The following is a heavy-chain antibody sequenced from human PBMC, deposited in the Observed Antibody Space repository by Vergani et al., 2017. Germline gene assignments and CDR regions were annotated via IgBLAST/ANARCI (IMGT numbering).Heavy chain of an antibody. V-gene: IGHV3-73*01. Sequence: EVQLLESGGGLVQPGGSLRLSCAASGFTFSGSAMHWVRQASGKGLEWVGRIRSKANSYATAYAASVKGRFTISRDDSKNTAYLQMNSLKTEDTAVYYCTRDILTGYSPLHFDYWGQGTLVTVSS. CDR2: IRSKANSYAT. CDR3: TRDILTGYSPLHFDY. CDR1: GFTFSGSA. J-gene: IGHJ4*02. D-gene: IGHD3-9*01.